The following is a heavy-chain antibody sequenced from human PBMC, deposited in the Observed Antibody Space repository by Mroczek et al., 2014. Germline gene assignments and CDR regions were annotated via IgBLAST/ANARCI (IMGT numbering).Heavy chain of an antibody. CDR2: IYYSGST. CDR1: GGSISSYY. CDR3: ARAWGNLELWWGY. J-gene: IGHJ4*02. D-gene: IGHD5-18*01. V-gene: IGHV4-59*01. Sequence: QVQLQESGPGLVKPSETLSLTCTVSGGSISSYYWSWIRQPPGKGLEWIGYIYYSGSTNYNPSLKSRVTISVDTSKNQFSLKLSSVTAADTAVYYCARAWGNLELWWGYWGQGTLVTVSS.